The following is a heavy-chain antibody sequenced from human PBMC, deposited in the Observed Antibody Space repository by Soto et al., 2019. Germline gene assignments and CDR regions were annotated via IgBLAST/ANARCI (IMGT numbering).Heavy chain of an antibody. D-gene: IGHD5-18*01. CDR2: INPSGGST. CDR3: ARAPGTAMVSPYFDY. V-gene: IGHV1-46*01. CDR1: GYTFTSYY. J-gene: IGHJ4*02. Sequence: ASVKFSCKASGYTFTSYYMHWVRQAPGQGLERMGIINPSGGSTSYAQKFQGRVTMTRDTSTSTVHMELSSLRSEDTAVYYCARAPGTAMVSPYFDYWGQGTLVTVSS.